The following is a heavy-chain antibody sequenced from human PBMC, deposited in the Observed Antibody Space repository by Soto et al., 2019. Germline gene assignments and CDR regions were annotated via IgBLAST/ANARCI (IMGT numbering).Heavy chain of an antibody. CDR1: GYTLTDHG. CDR2: INPYNANT. Sequence: ASVKVSCKASGYTLTDHGISWVRQAPGQGLEWMGWINPYNANTRYGEKVQGRVTMTTDTSSTVYMELTGLTSDDTAVYYCARDWPSQSCVSSSCTRGGCFDPWGHGPLVTGST. V-gene: IGHV1-18*04. J-gene: IGHJ5*02. D-gene: IGHD2-15*01. CDR3: ARDWPSQSCVSSSCTRGGCFDP.